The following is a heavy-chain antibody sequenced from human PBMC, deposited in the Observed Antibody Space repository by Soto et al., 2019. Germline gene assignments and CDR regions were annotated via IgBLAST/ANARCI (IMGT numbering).Heavy chain of an antibody. CDR1: GFTFDDFA. J-gene: IGHJ4*02. D-gene: IGHD3-10*01. Sequence: EVQLVESGGGLVQPGRSLRLSCAASGFTFDDFAMHWVRQAPGKGLEWVSGVSWNSAMIGYADSVKGRFTISRDNVKNSLYRQMNSLRPEDTALYFCAKDNRADRGAFDYWGQGTLVSVFS. V-gene: IGHV3-9*01. CDR3: AKDNRADRGAFDY. CDR2: VSWNSAMI.